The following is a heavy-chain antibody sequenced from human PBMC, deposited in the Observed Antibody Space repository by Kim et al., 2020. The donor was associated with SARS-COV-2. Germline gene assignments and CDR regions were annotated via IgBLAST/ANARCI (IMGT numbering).Heavy chain of an antibody. D-gene: IGHD3-10*01. CDR2: IYYSGST. CDR3: ARGALWFGELVRFWFDP. V-gene: IGHV4-59*13. Sequence: SETLSLTCTVSGGSISSYYWSWIRQPPGKGLEWIGYIYYSGSTNYNPSLKSRVTISVDTSKNQFSLKLSSVTAADTAVYYCARGALWFGELVRFWFDPWGQGTLVTVSS. CDR1: GGSISSYY. J-gene: IGHJ5*02.